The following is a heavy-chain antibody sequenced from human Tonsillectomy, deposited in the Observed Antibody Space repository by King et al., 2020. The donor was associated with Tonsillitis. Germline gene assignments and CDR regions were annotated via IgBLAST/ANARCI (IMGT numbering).Heavy chain of an antibody. V-gene: IGHV4-31*03. Sequence: QLQESGPGLMKPSQTLSLTCTVSGGSISSGGYFWSWIRPHPGKGLEWIGYIYYSGSTYYNPSLKSRVFISVDTSKNQFSLKLASVTAADTAIYYCARGEAYSYRMDVWGQGTTVTVSS. CDR1: GGSISSGGYF. D-gene: IGHD1-26*01. CDR2: IYYSGST. J-gene: IGHJ6*02. CDR3: ARGEAYSYRMDV.